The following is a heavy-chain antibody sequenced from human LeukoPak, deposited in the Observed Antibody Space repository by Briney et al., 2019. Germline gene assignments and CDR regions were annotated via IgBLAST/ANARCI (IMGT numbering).Heavy chain of an antibody. V-gene: IGHV1-69*01. J-gene: IGHJ4*02. D-gene: IGHD3-9*01. CDR3: ARAYFNVHEGLDY. CDR2: IIPIFGTA. Sequence: SVKVSCKASGGTFSSYAISWVRQAPGQGLEWMGGIIPIFGTANYAQKFQGRVTIIADESTSTAYMELSSLRSEDTAVYYCARAYFNVHEGLDYWGQGTLVTVSS. CDR1: GGTFSSYA.